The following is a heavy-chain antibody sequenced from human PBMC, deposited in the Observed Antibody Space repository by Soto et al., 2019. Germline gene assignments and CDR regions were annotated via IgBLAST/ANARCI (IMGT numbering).Heavy chain of an antibody. J-gene: IGHJ3*02. CDR1: GGSISSYY. CDR3: ARALILTGYYIHDAFDI. Sequence: PSETLSLTCTVSGGSISSYYWSWIRQPPGKGLEWIGYIYYSGSTNYNPSLKSRVTISVDTSKNQFSLKLSSVTAADTAVYYCARALILTGYYIHDAFDIWGQGTMVTASS. CDR2: IYYSGST. V-gene: IGHV4-59*01. D-gene: IGHD3-9*01.